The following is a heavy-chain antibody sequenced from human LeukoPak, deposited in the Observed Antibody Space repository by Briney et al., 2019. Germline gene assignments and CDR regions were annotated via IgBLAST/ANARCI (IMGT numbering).Heavy chain of an antibody. CDR2: ISSSSSYI. CDR3: ARDLRVVPAAIDY. J-gene: IGHJ4*02. Sequence: KSGGSLRLSCAASGFTFSSYSMNWVRQAPGKGLQWVSSISSSSSYIYYADSVKGRFTISRDNAKNSLYLQMNSLRAEDTAVYYYARDLRVVPAAIDYWGQGTLVTVSS. V-gene: IGHV3-21*01. CDR1: GFTFSSYS. D-gene: IGHD2-2*01.